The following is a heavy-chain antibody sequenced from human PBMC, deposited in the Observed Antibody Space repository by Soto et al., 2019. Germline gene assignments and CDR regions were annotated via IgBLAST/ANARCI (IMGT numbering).Heavy chain of an antibody. CDR2: ISSGSIYT. V-gene: IGHV3-21*01. D-gene: IGHD3-10*01. CDR1: GFTFSDYS. Sequence: GGSLRLSCVASGFTFSDYSMNWVRQAPGKGLEWVSSISSGSIYTYYTDSVKGRFTISRDNAKKSTYLQMNSLRAEDTAVFYCARRSELLWYGMDVWDQGTTVTVSS. J-gene: IGHJ6*02. CDR3: ARRSELLWYGMDV.